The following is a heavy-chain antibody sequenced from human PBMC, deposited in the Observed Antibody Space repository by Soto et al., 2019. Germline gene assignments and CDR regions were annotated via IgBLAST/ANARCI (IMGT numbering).Heavy chain of an antibody. CDR3: ARDYWASERRFDY. Sequence: ETLSLTCTVSGGSVNSGSYYWSWIRQPPGKGLEWIGHVYYSGTTKYNPSLKSRVTISVDTSNNQFSLHLTSVTAADSAVYYCARDYWASERRFDYWGQGTLVTASS. J-gene: IGHJ4*02. D-gene: IGHD2-15*01. V-gene: IGHV4-61*01. CDR1: GGSVNSGSYY. CDR2: VYYSGTT.